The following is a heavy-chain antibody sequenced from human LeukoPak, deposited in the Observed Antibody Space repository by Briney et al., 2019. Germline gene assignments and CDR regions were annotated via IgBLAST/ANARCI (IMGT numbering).Heavy chain of an antibody. CDR1: GGSISSYY. CDR3: ARSYRYYFDY. D-gene: IGHD1-1*01. J-gene: IGHJ4*02. CDR2: IYYSGST. Sequence: SETLSLTCTVSGGSISSYYWSWIRQPPGKGLEWIGYIYYSGSTNYNPSLKSRVTISVDTSKNQFSLKLSSVTAADMAVYYCARSYRYYFDYWGQGTLVTVSS. V-gene: IGHV4-59*08.